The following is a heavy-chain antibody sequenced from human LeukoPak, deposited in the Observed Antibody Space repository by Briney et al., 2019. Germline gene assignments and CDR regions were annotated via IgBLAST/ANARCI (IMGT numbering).Heavy chain of an antibody. Sequence: SVKVSCKASGGTFSSYAISWVRQAPGQGLEWMGGIIPIFGTANYTQKFQGRVTITTDESTSTAYMELSSLRSEDTAVYYCARIGSYLNYGGAFDIWGQGTMVTVSS. CDR3: ARIGSYLNYGGAFDI. J-gene: IGHJ3*02. CDR2: IIPIFGTA. D-gene: IGHD1-7*01. CDR1: GGTFSSYA. V-gene: IGHV1-69*05.